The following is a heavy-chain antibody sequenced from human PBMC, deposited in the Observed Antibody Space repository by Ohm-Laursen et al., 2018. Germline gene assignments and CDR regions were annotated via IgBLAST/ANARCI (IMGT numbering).Heavy chain of an antibody. CDR1: GFIFDEYA. CDR2: ISWNSGVI. V-gene: IGHV3-9*01. Sequence: SLRLSCAAFGFIFDEYAMYWVRQGPGKGLEWVSGISWNSGVIAYADSVKGRFTISRDNAKNSLYLQMDSLRAEDTALYYCAKGGVDISFYFAMDVWGQGTTVTVSS. CDR3: AKGGVDISFYFAMDV. D-gene: IGHD3-3*01. J-gene: IGHJ6*02.